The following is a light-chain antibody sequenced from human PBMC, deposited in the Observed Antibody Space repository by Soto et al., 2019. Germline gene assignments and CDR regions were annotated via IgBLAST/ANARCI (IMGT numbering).Light chain of an antibody. CDR1: SSNIGHNY. V-gene: IGLV1-51*01. J-gene: IGLJ1*01. CDR3: GTWDNGLSAPYV. CDR2: DNN. Sequence: QSVLTQPPSVSAAPGQKVSISCSGSSSNIGHNYVSWYQQFPGTAPKLLIYDNNNQPSGIPDPFSGSKSDTSATLDITGLQTGDEDDDYCGTWDNGLSAPYVFGTGTKLTVL.